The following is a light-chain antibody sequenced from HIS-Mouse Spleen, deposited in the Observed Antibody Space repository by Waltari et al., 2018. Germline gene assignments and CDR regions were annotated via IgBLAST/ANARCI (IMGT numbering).Light chain of an antibody. Sequence: IVMTKSPATLSVSPGERATLSCRASQSVSSNLAWYQQKPGQAPRLLIYGASTRATGIPARFSGSGSGTEFTLTISSMQSEDFAVYYCQQYNNWWTFGQGTKVEIK. V-gene: IGKV3-15*01. CDR3: QQYNNWWT. CDR1: QSVSSN. J-gene: IGKJ1*01. CDR2: GAS.